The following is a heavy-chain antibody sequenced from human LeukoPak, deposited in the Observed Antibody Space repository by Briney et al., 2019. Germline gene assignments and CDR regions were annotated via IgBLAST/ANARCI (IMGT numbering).Heavy chain of an antibody. V-gene: IGHV3-21*01. CDR3: ARDKVVGATYFDY. J-gene: IGHJ4*02. D-gene: IGHD1-26*01. CDR1: GFTFSSYS. CDR2: ISSSSSYI. Sequence: GGSLRLSCAASGFTFSSYSMNWVRQAPGKGLEWVSSISSSSSYIYYADSVKGRFTISRDNAKNSLYLQMNSLRAEDTAVYYCARDKVVGATYFDYWGQGTLVTVSS.